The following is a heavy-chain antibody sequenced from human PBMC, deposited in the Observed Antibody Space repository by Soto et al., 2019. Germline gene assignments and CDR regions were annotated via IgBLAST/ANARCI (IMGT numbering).Heavy chain of an antibody. D-gene: IGHD4-17*01. V-gene: IGHV1-18*01. CDR1: GYTFTSYG. CDR3: AKTSTVKHWFDP. Sequence: GASVNVSCKASGYTFTSYGISWVRQAPGQGLEWMGWISAYNGNTNYAQKLQGRVTMTTDTSTSTAYMELRSLRSDYTAVYYCAKTSTVKHWFDPWGQGTLVTVSS. J-gene: IGHJ5*02. CDR2: ISAYNGNT.